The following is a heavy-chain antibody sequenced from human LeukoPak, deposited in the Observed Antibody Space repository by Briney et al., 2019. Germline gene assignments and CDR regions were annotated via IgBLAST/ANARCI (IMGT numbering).Heavy chain of an antibody. CDR3: ARVRAVAGWFDP. J-gene: IGHJ5*02. CDR1: GYTFTGYY. D-gene: IGHD6-19*01. Sequence: ASVKLSCKASGYTFTGYYMHWVRHAPGQGLEWMGWINPNSGGTNYAQKFQGSVTMTRDTSISTAYMELSRLRSDDTAVYYCARVRAVAGWFDPWGQGTLVTVSS. CDR2: INPNSGGT. V-gene: IGHV1-2*02.